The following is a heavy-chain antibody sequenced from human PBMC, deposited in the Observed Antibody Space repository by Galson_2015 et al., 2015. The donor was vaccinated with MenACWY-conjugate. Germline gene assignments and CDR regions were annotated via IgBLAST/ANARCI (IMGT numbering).Heavy chain of an antibody. Sequence: QSGAEVKKPGESLTISCTGSGYTFTNYWIGWVRQMPGKGLEWMGIIYPGDSDIRYSPSFQGQVTFSVDKSISTAYLQWSSLKASDTAMYYCGRQYGDYAFDYWGQGTLVTVSS. CDR1: GYTFTNYW. J-gene: IGHJ4*02. CDR2: IYPGDSDI. D-gene: IGHD4-17*01. V-gene: IGHV5-51*01. CDR3: GRQYGDYAFDY.